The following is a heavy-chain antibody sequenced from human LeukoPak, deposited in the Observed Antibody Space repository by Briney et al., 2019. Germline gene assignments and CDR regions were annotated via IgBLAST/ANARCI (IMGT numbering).Heavy chain of an antibody. Sequence: ASVRVSCKASGYTFTNYNITWVRRAPGQGLEWLGWISAYNGKTNYAQDFQGRVTMTTEKSTTTAYMELTSLRFDDTAVYYWARDDEEFGELSWFDPWAQGTLVTVSS. CDR3: ARDDEEFGELSWFDP. V-gene: IGHV1-18*01. D-gene: IGHD3-10*01. CDR2: ISAYNGKT. J-gene: IGHJ5*02. CDR1: GYTFTNYN.